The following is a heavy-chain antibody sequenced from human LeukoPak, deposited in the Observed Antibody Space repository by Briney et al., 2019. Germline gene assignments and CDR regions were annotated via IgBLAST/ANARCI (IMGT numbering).Heavy chain of an antibody. CDR1: GGTFSSYA. Sequence: SVKVSCKASGGTFSSYAISWVQQAPGQGLEWMGRIIPIFGIANYAQKFQGRVTITADKSTSTAYMELSSLRSEDTAVYYCARDKGDYKYYYYGMDAWGQGTTVTVSS. CDR2: IIPIFGIA. CDR3: ARDKGDYKYYYYGMDA. J-gene: IGHJ6*02. D-gene: IGHD4-17*01. V-gene: IGHV1-69*04.